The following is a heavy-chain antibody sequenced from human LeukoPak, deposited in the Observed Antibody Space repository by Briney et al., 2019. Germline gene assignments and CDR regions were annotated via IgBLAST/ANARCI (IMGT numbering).Heavy chain of an antibody. CDR1: GFTFSSYA. CDR3: ARGGRDGYNYEFYFDY. D-gene: IGHD5-24*01. Sequence: GSLRLSCAASGFTFSSYAMSWVRQAPGKGLEWVSAISGSGGSTYYADSVKGRFTISRDNSKNTLYLQMNSLRAEDTAVYYCARGGRDGYNYEFYFDYWGQGTLVTVSS. V-gene: IGHV3-23*01. CDR2: ISGSGGST. J-gene: IGHJ4*02.